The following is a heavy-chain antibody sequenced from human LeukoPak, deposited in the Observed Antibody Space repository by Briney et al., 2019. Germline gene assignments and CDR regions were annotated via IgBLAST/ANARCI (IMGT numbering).Heavy chain of an antibody. CDR1: GFTFSSCW. CDR3: ARDKIVGATQFDY. V-gene: IGHV3-7*01. Sequence: PGGSLRLSCAASGFTFSSCWMSWVRQAPGKGLEWVANIKQDGSEKYYVDSVKGRFTISRDNAKNSLYLQMNSLRAEDTAVYYCARDKIVGATQFDYWGQGTLVTVSS. D-gene: IGHD1-26*01. J-gene: IGHJ4*02. CDR2: IKQDGSEK.